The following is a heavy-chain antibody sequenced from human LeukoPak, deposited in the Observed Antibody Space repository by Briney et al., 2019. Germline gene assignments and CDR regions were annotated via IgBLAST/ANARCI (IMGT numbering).Heavy chain of an antibody. CDR2: IYYSGST. CDR3: AREGYGSGSYYYYYYYMDV. J-gene: IGHJ6*03. Sequence: SETLSPTCTVSGGSISSYYWSWIRQPPGKGLEWIGYIYYSGSTNYNPSLKSRVTISVDTSKNQFSLKLSSVTAADTAVYYCAREGYGSGSYYYYYYYMDVWGKGTTVTVSS. V-gene: IGHV4-59*01. CDR1: GGSISSYY. D-gene: IGHD3-10*01.